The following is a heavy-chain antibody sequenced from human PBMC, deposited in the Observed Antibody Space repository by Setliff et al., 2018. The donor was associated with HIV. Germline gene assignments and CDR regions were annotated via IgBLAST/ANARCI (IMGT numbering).Heavy chain of an antibody. CDR2: ISPHNGDI. CDR3: ARQLSNSLES. CDR1: GYSFTDYF. V-gene: IGHV1-2*02. J-gene: IGHJ4*02. Sequence: ASVKVSCKASGYSFTDYFIHWVRQATGQGLEWMGWISPHNGDIKSTKTFQGRVTMTRDTSINTAYMEFSSLRSDDTAVYYCARQLSNSLESWGQGTLVTVSS. D-gene: IGHD1-1*01.